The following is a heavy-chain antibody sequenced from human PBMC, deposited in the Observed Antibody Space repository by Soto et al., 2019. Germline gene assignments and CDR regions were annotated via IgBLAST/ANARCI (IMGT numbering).Heavy chain of an antibody. V-gene: IGHV3-30-3*01. CDR3: ARHRRSGTDMVLPVGMDV. J-gene: IGHJ6*02. CDR1: GFTFSSYA. Sequence: QVQLVESGGGVVQPGRSLRLSCAASGFTFSSYAMHWVRQAPGKGLEWVAVISYDGSNKYYADSVKGRFTISRDNSKNTLYLQMNSLRAEDTAVYYCARHRRSGTDMVLPVGMDVWCQGTTVTVSS. D-gene: IGHD5-18*01. CDR2: ISYDGSNK.